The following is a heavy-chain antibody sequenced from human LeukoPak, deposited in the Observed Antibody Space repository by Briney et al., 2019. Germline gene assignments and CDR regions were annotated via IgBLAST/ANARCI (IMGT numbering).Heavy chain of an antibody. CDR1: GFTFNNYA. CDR3: AKDRRFPDDVLDL. V-gene: IGHV3-23*01. D-gene: IGHD2-21*01. Sequence: GRSLRLSCVASGFTFNNYAMSWVRQAPGKGLESVSAISGSRGDTYYAASVQGRFTISRDNSRNTLYLHMNSLRAEDTALYYCAKDRRFPDDVLDLWGQGTLVTVSS. J-gene: IGHJ3*01. CDR2: ISGSRGDT.